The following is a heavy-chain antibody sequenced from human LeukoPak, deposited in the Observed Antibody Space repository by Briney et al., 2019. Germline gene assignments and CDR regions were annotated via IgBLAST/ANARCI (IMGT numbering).Heavy chain of an antibody. Sequence: GGSLRLSCAASGFTFNNFWMTWVRQAPGKGLEWVANIKEDGSEKYYVDSVKGRFTISRDNAKNSLYLQMNSLRAEDTAVYYCARRGYFLTFGFWGQGTLVTVSS. CDR1: GFTFNNFW. D-gene: IGHD3-16*01. CDR2: IKEDGSEK. V-gene: IGHV3-7*01. J-gene: IGHJ4*02. CDR3: ARRGYFLTFGF.